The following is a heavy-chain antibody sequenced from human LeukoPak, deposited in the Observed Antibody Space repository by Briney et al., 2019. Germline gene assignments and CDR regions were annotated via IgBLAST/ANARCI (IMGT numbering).Heavy chain of an antibody. D-gene: IGHD2-21*02. J-gene: IGHJ4*02. CDR3: ARDRVVVTAQGYYFDY. CDR1: GGTFSSYA. V-gene: IGHV1-69*13. Sequence: SVKVSCKASGGTFSSYAISWVRQAPGQGLEWMGGIIPIFGTANYAQKFQGRVTITADESTSTAYMELSSLRSEDTAVYYCARDRVVVTAQGYYFDYWGQGTLVTVSS. CDR2: IIPIFGTA.